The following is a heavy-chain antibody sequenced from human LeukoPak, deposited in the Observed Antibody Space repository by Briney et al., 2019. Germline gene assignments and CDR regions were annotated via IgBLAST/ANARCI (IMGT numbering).Heavy chain of an antibody. CDR1: GFTFSSYS. Sequence: GGSLRLSCAASGFTFSSYSMNWVRQAPGKGLEWVSSISSSSSYIYYADSVKGRFTISRDNAKNSLYLQMNSLRAEDTAVYYCASPYGDYDFWSGYYPFDPWGQGTLVTVSS. CDR2: ISSSSSYI. J-gene: IGHJ5*02. V-gene: IGHV3-21*01. D-gene: IGHD3-3*01. CDR3: ASPYGDYDFWSGYYPFDP.